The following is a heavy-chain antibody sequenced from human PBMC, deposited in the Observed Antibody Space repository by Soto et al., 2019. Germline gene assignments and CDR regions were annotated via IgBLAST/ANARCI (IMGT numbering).Heavy chain of an antibody. D-gene: IGHD3-22*01. CDR2: ISYDGSNK. V-gene: IGHV3-30*18. CDR3: AKGAATYYYDSSGYSIQNPPDY. Sequence: GGSLRLSCAASGFTFSSYGMHWVRQAPGKGLEWVAVISYDGSNKYYADSVKGRFTISRDNSKNTLYLQMNSLRAEDTAVYYCAKGAATYYYDSSGYSIQNPPDYWGQGTLVTVSS. J-gene: IGHJ4*02. CDR1: GFTFSSYG.